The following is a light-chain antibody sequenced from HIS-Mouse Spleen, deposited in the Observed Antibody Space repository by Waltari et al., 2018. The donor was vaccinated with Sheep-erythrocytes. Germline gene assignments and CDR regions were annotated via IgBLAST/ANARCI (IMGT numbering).Light chain of an antibody. CDR3: CSYAGSYVV. Sequence: LTQPRSVSGSPGQSVTISCTGTSSDVGGYNYVSWYQQHPGKAPKLMIYDVSKRPSGVPDRFSGSKSGNTASLTISGLQAEDEADYYCCSYAGSYVVFGGGTKLTVL. V-gene: IGLV2-11*01. CDR2: DVS. J-gene: IGLJ2*01. CDR1: SSDVGGYNY.